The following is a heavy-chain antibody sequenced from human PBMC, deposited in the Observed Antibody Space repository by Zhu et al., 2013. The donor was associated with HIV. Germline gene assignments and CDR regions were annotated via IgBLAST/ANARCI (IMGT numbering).Heavy chain of an antibody. CDR1: GGSMNMYY. CDR2: VYSNGRA. CDR3: ARYRGGYDWNVSWFFDF. D-gene: IGHD1-1*01. Sequence: QVQLRESGPRLVKPSETLSLTCSVSGGSMNMYYWGWIRQSPGKDWSGFGSVYSNGRADYTASLKGRVTISVDKSKNQFSLKLTSVTAADTATYYCARYRGGYDWNVSWFFDFWGPGAHVSISS. J-gene: IGHJ2*01. V-gene: IGHV4-4*07.